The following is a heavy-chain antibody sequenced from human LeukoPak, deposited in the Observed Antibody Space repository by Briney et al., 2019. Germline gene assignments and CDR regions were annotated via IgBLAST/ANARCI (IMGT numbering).Heavy chain of an antibody. CDR3: ATARDTANFDY. J-gene: IGHJ4*02. V-gene: IGHV1-2*02. D-gene: IGHD5-18*01. Sequence: GASVKVSCKASGYSFTGYHMHWVRQAPGQGLEWMGWIAPNSGGTNYAQKFRGRVTMTRDPSISTGYMELSSLRSEDTAVYYCATARDTANFDYWGQGTLVTVSS. CDR1: GYSFTGYH. CDR2: IAPNSGGT.